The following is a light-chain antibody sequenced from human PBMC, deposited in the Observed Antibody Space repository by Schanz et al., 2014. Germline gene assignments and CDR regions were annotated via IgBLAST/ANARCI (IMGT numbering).Light chain of an antibody. V-gene: IGKV3-20*01. CDR2: DAS. CDR3: QQYGSSLYT. J-gene: IGKJ2*01. Sequence: IVLTQSPGTLSLSPGERATLSCRASQRVTSNSLAWYQQKPGQAPRLLIHDASNRATGIPARFSGSGAGTDFTLSISRLEPEDFAVYYCQQYGSSLYTFGQGTKLEIK. CDR1: QRVTSNS.